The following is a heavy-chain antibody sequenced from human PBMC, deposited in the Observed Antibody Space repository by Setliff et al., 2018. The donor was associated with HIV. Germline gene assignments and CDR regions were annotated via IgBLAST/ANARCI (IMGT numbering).Heavy chain of an antibody. CDR2: ISYDGSNK. Sequence: GGSLRLSCAASGFTFSSYAMHWVRQAPGKGLEWVAVISYDGSNKYYADSVKGRFTISRDNSKNTLYLQMNSLRAEDTAVYYCARADYGSGSYSGQIYYFDYWGQGTLVTVSS. J-gene: IGHJ4*02. V-gene: IGHV3-30-3*01. CDR3: ARADYGSGSYSGQIYYFDY. D-gene: IGHD3-10*01. CDR1: GFTFSSYA.